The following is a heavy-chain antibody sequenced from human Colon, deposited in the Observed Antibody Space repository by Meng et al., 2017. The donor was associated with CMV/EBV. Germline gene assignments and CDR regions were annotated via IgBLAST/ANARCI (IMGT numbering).Heavy chain of an antibody. CDR3: ARGLWFGELLGGYYYGMDV. CDR1: GFTFSSYG. V-gene: IGHV3-30*02. J-gene: IGHJ6*02. Sequence: GGSLRLSCAASGFTFSSYGMHWVRQAPGKGLEWVAFIRYDGSNKYYADSVKGRFTISRDNSKNTLYLQMNSLRAEDTAVYYCARGLWFGELLGGYYYGMDVWGQGTTVTVSS. D-gene: IGHD3-10*01. CDR2: IRYDGSNK.